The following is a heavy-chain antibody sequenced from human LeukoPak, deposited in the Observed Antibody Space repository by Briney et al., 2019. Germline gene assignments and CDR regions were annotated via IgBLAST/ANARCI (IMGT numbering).Heavy chain of an antibody. Sequence: SVKVSCKASGGTFSSYAISWVRQAPGQGLERMGGIIPIFGTANYAQKFQGRVTITTDESTSTAYMELSSLRSEDTAVYYCARDRGGIAVAGTNWFDPWGQGTLVTVSS. J-gene: IGHJ5*02. CDR1: GGTFSSYA. CDR2: IIPIFGTA. V-gene: IGHV1-69*05. D-gene: IGHD6-19*01. CDR3: ARDRGGIAVAGTNWFDP.